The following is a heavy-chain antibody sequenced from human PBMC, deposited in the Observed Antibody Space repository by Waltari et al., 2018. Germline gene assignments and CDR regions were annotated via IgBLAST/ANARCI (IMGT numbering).Heavy chain of an antibody. CDR1: GYTFTDYY. J-gene: IGHJ3*02. Sequence: EVQLVQSGAEVKKPGATVKISCKVSGYTFTDYYMHWVQPAPGKGLEWMGLVDPEDGETIYAEKFQGRVTITADTSTDTAYMELSSLRSEDTAVYYCATKVGYYGSGSPHDAFDIWGQGTMVTVSS. D-gene: IGHD3-10*01. CDR3: ATKVGYYGSGSPHDAFDI. CDR2: VDPEDGET. V-gene: IGHV1-69-2*01.